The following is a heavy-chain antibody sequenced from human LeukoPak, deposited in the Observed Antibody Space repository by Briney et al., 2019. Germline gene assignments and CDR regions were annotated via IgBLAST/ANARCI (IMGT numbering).Heavy chain of an antibody. V-gene: IGHV4-31*01. D-gene: IGHD6-13*01. CDR3: ASLAAGPVYYYYYGMDV. J-gene: IGHJ6*02. Sequence: SETLSLTCTVSGGSISSGGYYWSWIRQHPGKGLEWIGYIYYSGSTYYNPSLKSQVTISVDTSKNQFSLKLSSVTAADTAVYYCASLAAGPVYYYYYGMDVWGQGTTVTVSS. CDR1: GGSISSGGYY. CDR2: IYYSGST.